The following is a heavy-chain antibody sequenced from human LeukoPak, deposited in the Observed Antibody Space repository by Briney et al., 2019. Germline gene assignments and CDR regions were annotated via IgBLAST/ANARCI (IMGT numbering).Heavy chain of an antibody. Sequence: GGSLRLSCAASGFTFSSYGMHWVRQAPGKGLEWVAFIRYDGSNKYYADSVKGRFTISRDNSKNTLYLQMNSLRAEDTAVYYCAKDPSPRTYFDSPWGQGTLVTVSS. CDR1: GFTFSSYG. CDR2: IRYDGSNK. J-gene: IGHJ5*02. V-gene: IGHV3-30*02. CDR3: AKDPSPRTYFDSP. D-gene: IGHD2/OR15-2a*01.